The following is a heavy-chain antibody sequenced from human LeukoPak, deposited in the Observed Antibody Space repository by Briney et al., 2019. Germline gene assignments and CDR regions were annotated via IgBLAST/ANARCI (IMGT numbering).Heavy chain of an antibody. CDR1: GGSFSGYY. CDR3: ARAIAVAGLLYYFDY. J-gene: IGHJ4*02. Sequence: SETLSLTCAVYGGSFSGYYWSWTRQPPGKGLEWIGEINHSGSTNYNPSLKSRVTISVDTSKNQFSLKLSSVTAADTAVYYCARAIAVAGLLYYFDYWGQGTLVTVSS. CDR2: INHSGST. V-gene: IGHV4-34*01. D-gene: IGHD6-19*01.